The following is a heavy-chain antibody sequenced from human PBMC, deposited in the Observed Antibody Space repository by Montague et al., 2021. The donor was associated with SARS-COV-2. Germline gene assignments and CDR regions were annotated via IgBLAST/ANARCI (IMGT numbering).Heavy chain of an antibody. J-gene: IGHJ4*02. CDR3: ARVAGGYYHDSSAYFDY. CDR1: GGSFSGYY. V-gene: IGHV4-34*01. Sequence: SETLSLTCAVYGGSFSGYYWSWIRQPPGKGLEWIGEINQSGSTNYNPSLKSRVALSVDTSKKQFSLKLSSVTAAATAVYYCARVAGGYYHDSSAYFDYWGQGSLVTVSS. CDR2: INQSGST. D-gene: IGHD3-22*01.